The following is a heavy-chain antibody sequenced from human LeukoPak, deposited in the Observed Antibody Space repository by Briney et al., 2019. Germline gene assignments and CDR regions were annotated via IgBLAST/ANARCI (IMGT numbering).Heavy chain of an antibody. CDR2: IKSKTNGGTT. J-gene: IGHJ4*02. D-gene: IGHD3-3*01. V-gene: IGHV3-15*01. Sequence: GGSLRLSCAASGFTLSNAWMSWVRQAPGKGLEWVGRIKSKTNGGTTDYAAPVKGRFTISRDDSKNTLYLQMNSPKTEDTAVYYCTTGTIFGFFDYWGQGTLVTVSS. CDR1: GFTLSNAW. CDR3: TTGTIFGFFDY.